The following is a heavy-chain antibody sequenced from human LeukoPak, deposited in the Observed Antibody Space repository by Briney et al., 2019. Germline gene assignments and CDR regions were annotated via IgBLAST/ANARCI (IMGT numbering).Heavy chain of an antibody. D-gene: IGHD6-6*01. V-gene: IGHV3-33*01. Sequence: PGRSLRLSCAASGFTFSSYGMHWVRQAPGKGLEWVAVIWYDGSNKFYADSVKGRFTISRDNSKNTLYLQMNSLRAEDTAVYYCAREGIAAPFFDYWGQGTLVTVSS. J-gene: IGHJ4*02. CDR2: IWYDGSNK. CDR3: AREGIAAPFFDY. CDR1: GFTFSSYG.